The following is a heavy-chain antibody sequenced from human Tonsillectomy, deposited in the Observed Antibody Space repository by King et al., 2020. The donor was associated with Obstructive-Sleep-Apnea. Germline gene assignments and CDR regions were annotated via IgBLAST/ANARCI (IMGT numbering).Heavy chain of an antibody. D-gene: IGHD4-17*01. V-gene: IGHV3-7*03. J-gene: IGHJ4*02. Sequence: VQLVESGGGLVQPGGSLRLSCVASGFTFSSYWMSWVRQAPGKGLQWVANRNQDGSDKYYVDSVKGRFTISRDNAKNSMSLQMSSLRVEDTAVYYCARADDYGAHFDYWGQGTLVTVSS. CDR3: ARADDYGAHFDY. CDR1: GFTFSSYW. CDR2: RNQDGSDK.